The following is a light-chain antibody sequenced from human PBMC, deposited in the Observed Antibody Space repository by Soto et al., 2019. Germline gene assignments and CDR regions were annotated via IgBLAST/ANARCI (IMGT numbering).Light chain of an antibody. CDR3: HQLNSYATFT. CDR2: GAS. J-gene: IGKJ3*01. CDR1: QGIGSY. V-gene: IGKV1-9*01. Sequence: DIQLTQSPSFLSASVGDRVTITCRASQGIGSYLAWYQQKSGRAPKLLIYGASTLQSGVPSRFSGSGSGTEFSLTISSLQPEDLATYYCHQLNSYATFTFGPGTKVDIK.